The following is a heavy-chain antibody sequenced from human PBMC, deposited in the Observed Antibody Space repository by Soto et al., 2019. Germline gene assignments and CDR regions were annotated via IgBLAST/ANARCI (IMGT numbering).Heavy chain of an antibody. CDR1: GLIFSDYH. V-gene: IGHV3-72*01. Sequence: EVQLVESGGGLVQPGGSLRLSCAASGLIFSDYHMDWVRQAPGKGLEWVGRIRRKANSYTTAYAASVKGRFTISRDDSNNSLYLQMNSLKSEDTAVYYCAMLGGWSGGSSGMDVWGQGTTVTVSS. CDR2: IRRKANSYTT. J-gene: IGHJ6*02. D-gene: IGHD6-19*01. CDR3: AMLGGWSGGSSGMDV.